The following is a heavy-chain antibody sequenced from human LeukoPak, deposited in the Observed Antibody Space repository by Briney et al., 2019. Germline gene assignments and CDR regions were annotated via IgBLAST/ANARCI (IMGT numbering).Heavy chain of an antibody. CDR2: INPNSGGT. CDR1: GYTFTDPY. V-gene: IGHV1-2*02. Sequence: ASVKVSCKASGYTFTDPYMHWVRQAPGQGLERMGWINPNSGGTNYAQKFQGRVTMTRDTSINTAYMELSRLRSDDTAVYYCARDNSVGVTAGYWGQGTLVTVSS. CDR3: ARDNSVGVTAGY. J-gene: IGHJ4*02. D-gene: IGHD1-26*01.